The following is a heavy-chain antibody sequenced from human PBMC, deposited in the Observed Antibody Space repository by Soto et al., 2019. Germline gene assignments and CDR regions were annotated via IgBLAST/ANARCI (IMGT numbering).Heavy chain of an antibody. CDR3: ARDRFYGSSSGYGMDV. CDR2: ISAYNGNT. Sequence: ASVKVSCKASGYTFTSYGISWVRQAPGQGLEWMGWISAYNGNTNYAQKLQGRVTMTTGTSTSTAYMELRSLRSDDTAVYYCARDRFYGSSSGYGMDVWGQGTTVTVSS. J-gene: IGHJ6*02. D-gene: IGHD6-13*01. CDR1: GYTFTSYG. V-gene: IGHV1-18*04.